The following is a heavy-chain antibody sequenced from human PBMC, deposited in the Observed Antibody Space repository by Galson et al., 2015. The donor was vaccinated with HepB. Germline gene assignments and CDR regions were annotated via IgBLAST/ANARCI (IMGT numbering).Heavy chain of an antibody. V-gene: IGHV3-23*01. Sequence: SLRLSCAASGFTFSSYAMSWVRQAPGKGLEWVSGISGSGVSTYYADSVKGRFTISRDNSKNTLYLQMNSLRAEDTAVYYCAKDRKTLDFWSRYYYYGMDVWGQGTTVTVSS. CDR3: AKDRKTLDFWSRYYYYGMDV. CDR1: GFTFSSYA. CDR2: ISGSGVST. D-gene: IGHD3-3*01. J-gene: IGHJ6*02.